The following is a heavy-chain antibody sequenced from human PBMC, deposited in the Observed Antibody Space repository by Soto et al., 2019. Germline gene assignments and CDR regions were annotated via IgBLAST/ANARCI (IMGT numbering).Heavy chain of an antibody. CDR3: ARVQDFGVVPGYYYYYGIGG. D-gene: IGHD3-3*01. CDR2: INPNSGGT. J-gene: IGHJ6*04. V-gene: IGHV1-2*02. Sequence: GASVKVSCKASGYTFTGYYMHWVRQAPGQGLEWMGWINPNSGGTNYAQKFQGRVTMTRDTSISTAYMELSRLRSDDTAVYYCARVQDFGVVPGYYYYYGIGGWGKGTTGTVAS. CDR1: GYTFTGYY.